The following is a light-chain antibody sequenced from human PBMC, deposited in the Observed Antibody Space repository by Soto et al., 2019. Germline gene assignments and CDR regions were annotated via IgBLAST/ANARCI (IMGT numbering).Light chain of an antibody. CDR3: SSYARNRDVL. CDR2: EVN. V-gene: IGLV2-14*01. CDR1: SSDIGAYDY. J-gene: IGLJ2*01. Sequence: QSALTQPASLSGSPGQSITISCTGTSSDIGAYDYVSWFQQHPGKAPKLMISEVNNRPSGVPDRFSGSKSGNTASLTVSGLQAEDEADYYCSSYARNRDVLFGGGTKLTVL.